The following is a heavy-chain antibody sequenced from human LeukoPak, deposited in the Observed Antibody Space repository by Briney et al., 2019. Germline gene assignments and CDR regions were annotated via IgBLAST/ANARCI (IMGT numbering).Heavy chain of an antibody. V-gene: IGHV1-2*02. CDR2: INPNSGGT. CDR1: GYTFTGYY. J-gene: IGHJ4*02. CDR3: ARDYPSYCSSTSCYKDESH. Sequence: GASVKVSCKASGYTFTGYYMHWVRQAPGQGLEWMGWINPNSGGTNYAQKFQGRVTMTRGTSISTAYMELSRLRSDDTAVYYCARDYPSYCSSTSCYKDESHWGQGTLVTVSS. D-gene: IGHD2-2*02.